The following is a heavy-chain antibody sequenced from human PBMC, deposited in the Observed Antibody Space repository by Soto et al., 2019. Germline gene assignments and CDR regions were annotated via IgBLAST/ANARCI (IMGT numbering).Heavy chain of an antibody. CDR1: GYTFTGHY. J-gene: IGHJ6*02. Sequence: ASVKVSCKASGYTFTGHYMHWVRQAPGQGLEWMGWINPNSVGTNYAQKFQGRVTMTRDTSISTAYMELSGLRSDDTAVYYCARDGEGGTIFGVVRAGMDVWGQGTTVTVSS. V-gene: IGHV1-2*02. CDR3: ARDGEGGTIFGVVRAGMDV. D-gene: IGHD3-3*01. CDR2: INPNSVGT.